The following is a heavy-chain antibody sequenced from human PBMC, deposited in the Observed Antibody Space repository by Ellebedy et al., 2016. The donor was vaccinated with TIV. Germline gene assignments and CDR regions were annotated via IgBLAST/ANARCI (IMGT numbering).Heavy chain of an antibody. Sequence: ASVKVSCXASGYTFTGYYMHWVRQAPGQGLEWMGWINPNSGGTNYAQKFQGWVTMTRDTSISTAYMELSSLRSEDTAVYYCAAGGHYYDSSGYYPYYYYYYMDVWGKGTTVTVSS. CDR3: AAGGHYYDSSGYYPYYYYYYMDV. J-gene: IGHJ6*03. D-gene: IGHD3-22*01. CDR1: GYTFTGYY. V-gene: IGHV1-2*04. CDR2: INPNSGGT.